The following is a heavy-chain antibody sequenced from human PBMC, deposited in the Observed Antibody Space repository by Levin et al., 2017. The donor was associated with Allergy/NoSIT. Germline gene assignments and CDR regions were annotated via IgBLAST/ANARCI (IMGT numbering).Heavy chain of an antibody. V-gene: IGHV4-39*01. CDR1: GGSVSSTSYY. CDR2: IYYSGST. Sequence: SQTLSLTCTVSGGSVSSTSYYWGWIRQPPGKGLEWIGDIYYSGSTYYNPSLKSRVSISVDTSKNQFSLKLSSATAADTAVYYCARRLHSSSSVDYWGQGTLVTVSS. J-gene: IGHJ4*02. D-gene: IGHD6-6*01. CDR3: ARRLHSSSSVDY.